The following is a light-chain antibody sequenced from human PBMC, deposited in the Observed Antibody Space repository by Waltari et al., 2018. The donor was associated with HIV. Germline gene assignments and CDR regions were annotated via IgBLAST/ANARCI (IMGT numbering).Light chain of an antibody. CDR1: QSVSSSY. V-gene: IGKV3D-20*02. J-gene: IGKJ4*01. Sequence: EIVLTQSPGTLSLSPGERATLSCRASQSVSSSYLAWYQQKPGQAPRLLIYGASNRATGIPARFSGSGSGTDFTLTISSLEPEDFAVYYCQQRSYWRRALTFGGGTKVEIK. CDR2: GAS. CDR3: QQRSYWRRALT.